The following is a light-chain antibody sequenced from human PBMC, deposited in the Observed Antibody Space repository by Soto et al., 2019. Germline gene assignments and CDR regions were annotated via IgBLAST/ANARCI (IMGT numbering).Light chain of an antibody. CDR3: QQSYSTPRT. V-gene: IGKV1-39*01. Sequence: ASVGDRVTTTCRASQGIRNDLGWYQQKPGKAPKLLIYAASSLQSGVPSTFSGSGSGTDFTLTINSLQPEDFATYYCQQSYSTPRTFGQGTKVDIK. CDR2: AAS. CDR1: QGIRND. J-gene: IGKJ1*01.